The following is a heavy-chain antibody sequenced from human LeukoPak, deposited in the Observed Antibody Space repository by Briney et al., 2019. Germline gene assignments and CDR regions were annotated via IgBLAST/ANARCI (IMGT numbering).Heavy chain of an antibody. D-gene: IGHD3-10*01. CDR2: ISGSGGST. CDR3: AKDAGSSEYYYGSGS. J-gene: IGHJ4*02. V-gene: IGHV3-23*01. CDR1: GFTFSSYV. Sequence: GGSLRLSCAVSGFTFSSYVMSWVRQAPGKGLEWVSAISGSGGSTYYADSVKGRFTISRDSSKNTLYLQMNSLRAEDTAVYYCAKDAGSSEYYYGSGSWGQGTLVTFSS.